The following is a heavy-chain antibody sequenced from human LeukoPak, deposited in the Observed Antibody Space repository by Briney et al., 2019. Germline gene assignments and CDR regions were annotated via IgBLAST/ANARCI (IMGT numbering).Heavy chain of an antibody. CDR1: GYSFNRYG. Sequence: ASVKVSCKASGYSFNRYGISWVRQAPGQGLEWMGWISAYNGNTNYPQNLQGRVTMTTDTSTSTAYMELRSLRSDDTAVYYCARYKPDIVVVPAAIFQFWEAAGDSNDYWGQGTLVTVSS. J-gene: IGHJ4*02. CDR2: ISAYNGNT. V-gene: IGHV1-18*04. D-gene: IGHD2-2*01. CDR3: ARYKPDIVVVPAAIFQFWEAAGDSNDY.